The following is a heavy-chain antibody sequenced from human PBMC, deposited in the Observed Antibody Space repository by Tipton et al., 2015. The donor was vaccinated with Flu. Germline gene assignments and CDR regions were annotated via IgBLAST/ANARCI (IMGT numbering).Heavy chain of an antibody. CDR3: DADGEAFDP. J-gene: IGHJ5*02. CDR1: GGSISNYNYY. Sequence: TLSLTCTVSGGSISNYNYYWGWIRQSPEKGLEWIGTVDYRGSTYYNPSLKSRVTISIDTSKNQFSLKLTSVTAADTAVYYCDADGEAFDPWGPGTLVTGSS. D-gene: IGHD4-17*01. V-gene: IGHV4-39*07. CDR2: VDYRGST.